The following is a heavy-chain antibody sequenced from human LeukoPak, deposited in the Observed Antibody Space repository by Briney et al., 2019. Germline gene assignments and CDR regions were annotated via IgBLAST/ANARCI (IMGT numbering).Heavy chain of an antibody. D-gene: IGHD5-18*01. Sequence: QPGGSLRLSCAASGFTFSSYAMNWVRQAPGKGLEWVSYISSSSSTIYYADSVKGRFTISRDNAKNSLYLQMNSLKTEDTAVYYCARERGYSYGWFDPWGQGTLVTVSS. V-gene: IGHV3-48*01. J-gene: IGHJ5*02. CDR3: ARERGYSYGWFDP. CDR1: GFTFSSYA. CDR2: ISSSSSTI.